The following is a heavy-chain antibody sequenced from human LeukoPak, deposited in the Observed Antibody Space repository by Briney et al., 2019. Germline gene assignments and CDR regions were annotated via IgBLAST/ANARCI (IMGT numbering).Heavy chain of an antibody. CDR1: GGSISSGSYY. Sequence: SETLSLTCTVSGGSISSGSYYWSWIRQPAGKGLEWIGRIYTSGGTNYNPSLKSRVTISVDTSKNQFSLKLSSVTAADTAVYYCARAHNWKYGTLDYWGQGTLVTVSS. J-gene: IGHJ4*02. CDR2: IYTSGGT. V-gene: IGHV4-61*02. D-gene: IGHD1-7*01. CDR3: ARAHNWKYGTLDY.